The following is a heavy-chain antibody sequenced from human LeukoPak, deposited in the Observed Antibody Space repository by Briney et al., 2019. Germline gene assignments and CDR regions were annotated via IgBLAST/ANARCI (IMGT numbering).Heavy chain of an antibody. CDR3: AHYDSSSYHAFDI. CDR1: GFTFSSYW. V-gene: IGHV3-74*01. D-gene: IGHD3-22*01. J-gene: IGHJ3*02. Sequence: GGSLRLSCAASGFTFSSYWMHWVRQAPGKGLVWVSRINSDGSSTSYADSVKGRFTISRDNAKNTLYLQMNSLRAEDTAVYYCAHYDSSSYHAFDICGQGTMVTVSS. CDR2: INSDGSST.